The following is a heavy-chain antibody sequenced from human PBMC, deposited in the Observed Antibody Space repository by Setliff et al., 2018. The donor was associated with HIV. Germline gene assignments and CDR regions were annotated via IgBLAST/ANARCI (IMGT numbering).Heavy chain of an antibody. J-gene: IGHJ4*02. CDR2: ISWDGGST. V-gene: IGHV3-23*01. CDR1: GFSSSDSH. Sequence: PGGSLRLSCAASGFSSSDSHMTWIRQAPGKGLEWVSLISWDGGSTYYADSVKGRFAISRDNSKNTLYLQMNSLRAEDTAVYYCAKTPLYWGQGTLVTVSS. CDR3: AKTPLY.